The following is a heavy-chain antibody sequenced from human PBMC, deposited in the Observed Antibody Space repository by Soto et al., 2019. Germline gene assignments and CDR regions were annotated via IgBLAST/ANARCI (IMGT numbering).Heavy chain of an antibody. CDR1: GGSISSSNW. D-gene: IGHD3-22*01. V-gene: IGHV4-4*02. J-gene: IGHJ1*01. CDR3: AGSGRWVLLRGPRSQH. CDR2: IYHSGST. Sequence: QVQLQESGPGLVKPSGTLSLTCAVSGGSISSSNWWSWVRQPPGKGLEWIGEIYHSGSTNYNPSLKSRVTMSVDKSKNRFSLKLSSVTAADTAVYYCAGSGRWVLLRGPRSQHWGQGTLVTVSS.